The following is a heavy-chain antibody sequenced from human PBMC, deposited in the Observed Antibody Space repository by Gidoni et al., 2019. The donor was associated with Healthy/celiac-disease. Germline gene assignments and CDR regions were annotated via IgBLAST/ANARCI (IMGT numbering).Heavy chain of an antibody. CDR1: GGSISSGGYY. J-gene: IGHJ4*02. CDR3: ARDCSSFRSGHPLFDY. CDR2: IYYSGST. Sequence: QVQLQESGPGLVKPSQTLSRTCTVSGGSISSGGYYWSWIRQHPGKGLEWIGYIYYSGSTYYNPSLKSRVTISVDTSKNQFSLKLSSVTAADTAVYYCARDCSSFRSGHPLFDYWGQGTLVTVSS. V-gene: IGHV4-31*03. D-gene: IGHD3-3*01.